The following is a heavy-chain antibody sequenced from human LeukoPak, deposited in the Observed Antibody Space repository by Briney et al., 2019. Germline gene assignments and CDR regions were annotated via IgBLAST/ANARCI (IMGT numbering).Heavy chain of an antibody. CDR3: ARGVVVAADGGMDV. J-gene: IGHJ6*04. CDR1: GGTFSSYA. CDR2: IIPIFGTA. V-gene: IGHV1-69*06. Sequence: GASVKVSCKASGGTFSSYAISWVRQAPGQGLEWMGGIIPIFGTANYAQKFQGRVTITADKSTSTAYMELSSLRSEDTAVYYCARGVVVAADGGMDVWGKGTTVTVSS. D-gene: IGHD2-15*01.